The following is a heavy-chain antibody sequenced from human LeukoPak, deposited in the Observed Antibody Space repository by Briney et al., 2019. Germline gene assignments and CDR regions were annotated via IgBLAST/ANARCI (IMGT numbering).Heavy chain of an antibody. CDR2: IYHSGST. Sequence: SGTLSLTCAVSGGSISSSNWWSWVRQPPGKGLEWIGEIYHSGSTNYNPPLKSRVTISVGKSKNQFSLKLSSVTASDTAVYYCARRSPLVAVITAHYYDYWGPGTLVTVSS. V-gene: IGHV4-4*02. CDR1: GGSISSSNW. J-gene: IGHJ4*02. CDR3: ARRSPLVAVITAHYYDY. D-gene: IGHD2-21*01.